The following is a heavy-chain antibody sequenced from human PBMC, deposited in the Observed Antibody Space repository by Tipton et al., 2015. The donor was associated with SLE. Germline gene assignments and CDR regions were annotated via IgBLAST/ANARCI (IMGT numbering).Heavy chain of an antibody. V-gene: IGHV4-59*08. Sequence: TLSLTCTVSGGSISSYYWSWIRQPPGKGLEWIGYIYYSGSTSYNPSLKSRVTISVDTSKNQFSLKLSSVTAADTAVYYCARRFRDSYYCDYWGQGTLVTVSS. J-gene: IGHJ4*02. CDR1: GGSISSYY. CDR2: IYYSGST. CDR3: ARRFRDSYYCDY.